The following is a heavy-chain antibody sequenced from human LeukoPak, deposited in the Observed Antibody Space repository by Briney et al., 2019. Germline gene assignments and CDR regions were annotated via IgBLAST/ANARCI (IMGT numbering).Heavy chain of an antibody. Sequence: ASVKVSCKASGYTFTSNYIHWVRQAPGQGLEWMGIINPSGGSTSYAQKFQGRVTMTRDTSTSTVYMELSSLRSEDTAVYYCARDYGQLEAHYYFDYWGQGTLVTVSS. CDR3: ARDYGQLEAHYYFDY. CDR2: INPSGGST. CDR1: GYTFTSNY. D-gene: IGHD6-6*01. V-gene: IGHV1-46*01. J-gene: IGHJ4*02.